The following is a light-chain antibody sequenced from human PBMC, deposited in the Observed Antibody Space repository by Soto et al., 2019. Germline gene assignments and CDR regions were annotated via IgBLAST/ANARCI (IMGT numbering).Light chain of an antibody. CDR1: QSVSSSY. CDR3: HQYGSSPRFT. CDR2: GAS. J-gene: IGKJ5*01. Sequence: EIVLTQSPGTLSLSPGERATLSCRASQSVSSSYLAWYQQKPGQAPRLLIYGASRRATGIPDRFSGSGSGTDFTLTISRLEPEDFAVYYCHQYGSSPRFTCGQGTRLEI. V-gene: IGKV3-20*01.